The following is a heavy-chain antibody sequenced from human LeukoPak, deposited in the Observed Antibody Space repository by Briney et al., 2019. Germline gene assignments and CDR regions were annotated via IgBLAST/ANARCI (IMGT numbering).Heavy chain of an antibody. J-gene: IGHJ6*02. CDR2: IKQDGSQK. CDR1: GFTFSSYW. Sequence: GGSLRLSCAASGFTFSSYWMSWVRQAPGKGLEWVANIKQDGSQKYYVDSVKGRFTISRDNSKNTLYLQMNSLRAEDTAVYYCASSVDILTGYPYHYYYGMDVWGQGTTVTVSS. CDR3: ASSVDILTGYPYHYYYGMDV. D-gene: IGHD3-9*01. V-gene: IGHV3-7*03.